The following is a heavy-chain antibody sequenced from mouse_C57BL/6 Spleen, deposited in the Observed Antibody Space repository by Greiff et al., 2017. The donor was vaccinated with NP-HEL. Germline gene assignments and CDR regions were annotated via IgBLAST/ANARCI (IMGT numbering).Heavy chain of an antibody. J-gene: IGHJ3*01. CDR1: GFTFSDYG. CDR3: ARTRLGAWFAY. V-gene: IGHV5-17*01. D-gene: IGHD4-1*01. CDR2: ISSGSSTI. Sequence: EVKVEESGGGLVKPGGSLKLSCAASGFTFSDYGMHWVRQAPEKGLEWVAYISSGSSTIYYADTVKGRFTISRDNAKNTLFLQMTSLRSEDTAMYYCARTRLGAWFAYWGQGTLVTVSA.